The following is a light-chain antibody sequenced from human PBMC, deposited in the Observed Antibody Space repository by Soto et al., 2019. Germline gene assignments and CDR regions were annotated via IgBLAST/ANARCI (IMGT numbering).Light chain of an antibody. J-gene: IGKJ1*01. CDR3: QQYDSSPRT. CDR2: GAS. Sequence: IVLTQSPGTLSLSPVEISTLSFRASQSVSSSYLAWYQQKPGQAPRLLIYGASSRATGIPDRFSGSGSGTDFTLTISRLEPEDFAVYYCQQYDSSPRTFGQGTKVDIK. V-gene: IGKV3-20*01. CDR1: QSVSSSY.